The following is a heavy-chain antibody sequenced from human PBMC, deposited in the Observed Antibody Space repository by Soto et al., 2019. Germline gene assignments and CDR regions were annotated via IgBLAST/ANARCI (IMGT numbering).Heavy chain of an antibody. J-gene: IGHJ6*03. CDR2: IYYSGST. D-gene: IGHD3-3*01. CDR1: GGSISSYY. Sequence: SETLSLTCTVSGGSISSYYWSWIRQPPGKGLEWIGYIYYSGSTNYNPSLKSRVTISVDTSKNQFSLKLSSVTAADTAVYYCARVGDDFWSGYHYYYMDVWGKGTTLTVSS. V-gene: IGHV4-59*01. CDR3: ARVGDDFWSGYHYYYMDV.